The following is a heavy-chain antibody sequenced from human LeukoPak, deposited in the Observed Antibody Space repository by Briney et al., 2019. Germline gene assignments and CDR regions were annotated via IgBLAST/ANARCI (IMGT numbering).Heavy chain of an antibody. CDR3: ARNTYSGGYLYGLDV. Sequence: PGGSLRLSCAAPRFTVSSSYMSWVRRAPGKGLEWVSVIYRAGSTHYADSVKGRFTISRDTSKNTLNFQMNSLRVDDTAVYYCARNTYSGGYLYGLDVWGQGTTVTVSS. V-gene: IGHV3-66*01. D-gene: IGHD1-26*01. J-gene: IGHJ6*02. CDR2: IYRAGST. CDR1: RFTVSSSY.